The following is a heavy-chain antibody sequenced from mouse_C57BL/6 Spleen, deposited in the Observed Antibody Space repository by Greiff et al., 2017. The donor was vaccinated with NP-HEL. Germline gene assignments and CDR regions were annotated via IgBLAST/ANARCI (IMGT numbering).Heavy chain of an antibody. D-gene: IGHD2-3*01. Sequence: VQLQQPGAELVKPGASVKLSCKASGYTFTSYWMHWVKQRPGQGLEWIGMIHPNSGSTNYNEKFKSKATLTVDKSSSTAYMQLSSLTSEDSAVYYCAKYLSYDGTPFAYWGKGTLVTVAA. CDR3: AKYLSYDGTPFAY. J-gene: IGHJ3*01. V-gene: IGHV1-64*01. CDR1: GYTFTSYW. CDR2: IHPNSGST.